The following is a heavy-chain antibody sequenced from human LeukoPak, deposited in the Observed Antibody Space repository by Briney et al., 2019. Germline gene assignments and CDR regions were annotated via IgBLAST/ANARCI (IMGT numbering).Heavy chain of an antibody. V-gene: IGHV1-24*01. D-gene: IGHD5-12*01. CDR3: ATYSGYAAY. CDR1: GGTFSNYA. Sequence: ASVKVSCKASGGTFSNYAISCARQAPGKGLEWMGGFDPEDVETIYAQKFQGRVTMTEDTYTDTAYMELSSLRSEDTAVYYCATYSGYAAYWGQGTLVSVSS. J-gene: IGHJ4*02. CDR2: FDPEDVET.